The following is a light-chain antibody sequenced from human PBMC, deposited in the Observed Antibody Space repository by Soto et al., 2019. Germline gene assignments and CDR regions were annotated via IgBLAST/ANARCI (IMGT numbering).Light chain of an antibody. CDR2: DAS. CDR1: QSVSSSY. V-gene: IGKV3D-20*01. Sequence: IVLTQSPATLSLSPGERASLSCGASQSVSSSYLAWYQHKPGLAPRLLISDASRRATGIPDRFSGSGSGTDFTLTISRLEPEDFALYYCQQYGGSPQVTFGGGTKVEIK. CDR3: QQYGGSPQVT. J-gene: IGKJ4*01.